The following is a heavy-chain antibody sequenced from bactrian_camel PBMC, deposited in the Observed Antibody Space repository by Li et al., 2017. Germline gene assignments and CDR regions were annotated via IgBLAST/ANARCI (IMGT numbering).Heavy chain of an antibody. J-gene: IGHJ4*01. CDR1: GYNECTYGYD. Sequence: HVQLVESGGGSVQAGGSLRLSCAASGYNECTYGYDMSWYRQAPGKQREFVSLIGSAGRITYADPVKGRFTISLDRAKNALYLQMNSLKPEDTAMYYCAAENTLPTDNGLTLDECSPLSEYWGQGTQVTVS. CDR3: AAENTLPTDNGLTLDECSPLSEY. V-gene: IGHV3S53*01. CDR2: IGSAGRI.